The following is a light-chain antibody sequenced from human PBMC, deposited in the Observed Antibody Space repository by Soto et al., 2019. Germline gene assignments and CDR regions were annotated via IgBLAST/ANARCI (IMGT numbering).Light chain of an antibody. CDR2: KAS. Sequence: DIQMTQSPSTLSGSVGDRVTITCRASQTISSWLAWYQQKPGKAPKLLIYKASTLKSGVPSRFSGSGSGTEFTLTISSLQPDDFSTYYCQQYHSYWTLGQGTKV. V-gene: IGKV1-5*03. CDR1: QTISSW. J-gene: IGKJ1*01. CDR3: QQYHSYWT.